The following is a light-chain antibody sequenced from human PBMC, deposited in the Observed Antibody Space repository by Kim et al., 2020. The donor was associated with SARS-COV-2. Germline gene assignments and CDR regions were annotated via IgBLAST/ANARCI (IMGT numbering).Light chain of an antibody. CDR1: NIGSKS. J-gene: IGLJ3*02. CDR3: QVWDSRGV. CDR2: YDS. V-gene: IGLV3-21*04. Sequence: SVAPGKTARITCGGNNIGSKSVHWYQQKPGQAPVLVIYYDSDRPSGIPERFSGSNSGNTATLTISRVEAGDEADYYCQVWDSRGVFGGGTQLTVL.